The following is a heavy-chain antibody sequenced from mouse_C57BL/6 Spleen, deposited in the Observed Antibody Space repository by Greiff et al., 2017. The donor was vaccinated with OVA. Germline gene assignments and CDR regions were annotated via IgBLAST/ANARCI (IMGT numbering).Heavy chain of an antibody. Sequence: VQLQQPGAELVRPGSSVKLSCKASGYTFTSYWMHWVKQRPIQGLEWIGNIDPSDSETHYNQKFKDKATLTVDKSSSTAYMQLSSLTSEDSAVYYCARYYGNYAMDYWGQGTSVTVSS. CDR1: GYTFTSYW. CDR3: ARYYGNYAMDY. D-gene: IGHD2-1*01. CDR2: IDPSDSET. J-gene: IGHJ4*01. V-gene: IGHV1-52*01.